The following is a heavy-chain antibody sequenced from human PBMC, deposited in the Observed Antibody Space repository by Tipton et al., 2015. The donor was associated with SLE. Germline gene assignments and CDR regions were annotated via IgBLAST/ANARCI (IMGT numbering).Heavy chain of an antibody. Sequence: TLSLTCTVSGGSISRYYWSWIRQPPGKGLEWIGNIYYSGSTNYNPSLKSRVTISVDTSKNQFSLRLDSVTAADTALYYCARGEMDVFDIWGQGTVVSVSS. CDR2: IYYSGST. CDR3: ARGEMDVFDI. V-gene: IGHV4-59*12. J-gene: IGHJ3*02. CDR1: GGSISRYY.